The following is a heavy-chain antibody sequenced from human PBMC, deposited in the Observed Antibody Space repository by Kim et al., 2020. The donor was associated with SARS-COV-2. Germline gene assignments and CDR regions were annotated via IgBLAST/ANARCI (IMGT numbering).Heavy chain of an antibody. CDR3: ARKYCSSTSCMGPGGGMDV. CDR1: GYSFTSYW. D-gene: IGHD2-2*01. CDR2: IYPGDSDT. J-gene: IGHJ6*02. Sequence: GESLKISCKGSGYSFTSYWIGWVRQMPGKGLEWMGIIYPGDSDTRYSPSFQGQVTISADKSISTAYLQWSSLKASDTAMYYCARKYCSSTSCMGPGGGMDVWGQGTTVTVSS. V-gene: IGHV5-51*01.